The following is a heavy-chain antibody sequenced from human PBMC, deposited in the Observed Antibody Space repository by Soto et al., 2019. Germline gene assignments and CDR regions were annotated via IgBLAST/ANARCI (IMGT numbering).Heavy chain of an antibody. CDR2: IGDSGAST. Sequence: EVLLLESGGGLVQPGGSLRLSCEASGFSFSSFAMNWVRQARGKGLGWVSAIGDSGASTYYADSVKGRFTISRDNPRNTLYLQLNSLLPEDTAVYYCATGVERDVWGNGTTVTVSS. D-gene: IGHD1-26*01. V-gene: IGHV3-23*01. CDR3: ATGVERDV. CDR1: GFSFSSFA. J-gene: IGHJ6*04.